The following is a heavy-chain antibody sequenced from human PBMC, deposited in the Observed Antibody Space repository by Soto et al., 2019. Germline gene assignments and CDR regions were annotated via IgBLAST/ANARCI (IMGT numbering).Heavy chain of an antibody. J-gene: IGHJ6*02. Sequence: GGSLRLSCAASGFTFSSYGMHWVRQAPGKGLEWVAVISYDGSNKYYADSVKGRFTISRDNSKNTLYLQMNSLRAEDTAVYYWAKDYNMVRGVIHYYYYGMDVWGQGTTVTVSS. V-gene: IGHV3-30*18. CDR3: AKDYNMVRGVIHYYYYGMDV. D-gene: IGHD3-10*01. CDR2: ISYDGSNK. CDR1: GFTFSSYG.